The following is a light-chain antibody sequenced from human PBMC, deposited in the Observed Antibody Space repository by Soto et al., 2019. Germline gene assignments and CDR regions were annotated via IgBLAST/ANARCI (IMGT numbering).Light chain of an antibody. V-gene: IGLV1-44*01. CDR3: AAWDDSLNGHVV. CDR1: SSNIGRNT. Sequence: QSVLTQPPSASGTPGQRVTISCAGSSSNIGRNTVNWYHQLPGAAPKLLIYNNYQRPSGVPDRFSGPKSGTSASLAISGLQSEDEADYYCAAWDDSLNGHVVFGGGTKLTVL. J-gene: IGLJ2*01. CDR2: NNY.